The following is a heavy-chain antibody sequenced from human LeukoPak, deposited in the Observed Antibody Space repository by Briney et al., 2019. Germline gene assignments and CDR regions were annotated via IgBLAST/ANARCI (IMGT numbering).Heavy chain of an antibody. V-gene: IGHV1-46*01. CDR3: ASGYSGYDPIDY. D-gene: IGHD5-12*01. Sequence: ASVKVSCKASGYTFTSYGISWVRQAPGQGLEWMGIINPSGGSTSYAQKFQGRVTMTRDTSTSTVYMELSSLRSEDTAVYYCASGYSGYDPIDYWGQGTLVTVSS. J-gene: IGHJ4*02. CDR1: GYTFTSYG. CDR2: INPSGGST.